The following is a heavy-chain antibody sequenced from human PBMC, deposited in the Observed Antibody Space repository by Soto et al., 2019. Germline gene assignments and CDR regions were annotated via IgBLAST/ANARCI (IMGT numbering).Heavy chain of an antibody. CDR3: AKLRYYDFWSGENWFDP. J-gene: IGHJ5*02. Sequence: PGWSLRLSCAASGFTFGTFAMSWVRQAPGKGLEWVSFISGSGDRTSYADPVKGRFTISRDTSENMLYLQMNSLRLEDTAIYYCAKLRYYDFWSGENWFDPWGQGTLVTVSS. V-gene: IGHV3-23*01. CDR2: ISGSGDRT. D-gene: IGHD3-3*01. CDR1: GFTFGTFA.